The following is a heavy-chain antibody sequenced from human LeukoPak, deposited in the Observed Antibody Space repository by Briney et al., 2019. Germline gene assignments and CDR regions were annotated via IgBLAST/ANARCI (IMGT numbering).Heavy chain of an antibody. CDR2: IYYSGST. CDR1: GGSISSYY. Sequence: PSETLSLTCTVSGGSISSYYWSWIRQPPGKGLEWIGYIYYSGSTNYNPSLKSRVTISVDTSKNQFPLKLSSVTAADTAVYYCARGRGVGATTWGQGTLVTVSS. V-gene: IGHV4-59*01. D-gene: IGHD1-26*01. J-gene: IGHJ4*02. CDR3: ARGRGVGATT.